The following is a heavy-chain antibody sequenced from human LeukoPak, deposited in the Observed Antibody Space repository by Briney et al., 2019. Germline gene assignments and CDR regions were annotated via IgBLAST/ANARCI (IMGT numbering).Heavy chain of an antibody. Sequence: ASVKVSCKVSGYTLTELSMHWVRQAPGKGLEWMGGFDPEDGETIYAQKFQGRVTMTRNTSISTAYMELSSLKFEDTAMYYCARGRKGILTGYDNDYWGQGTLVTVSS. CDR1: GYTLTELS. D-gene: IGHD3-9*01. V-gene: IGHV1-24*01. CDR2: FDPEDGET. CDR3: ARGRKGILTGYDNDY. J-gene: IGHJ4*02.